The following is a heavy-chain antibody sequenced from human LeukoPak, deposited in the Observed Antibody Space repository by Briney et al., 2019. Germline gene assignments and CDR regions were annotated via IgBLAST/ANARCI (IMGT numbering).Heavy chain of an antibody. CDR2: ISSSGANI. V-gene: IGHV3-48*03. CDR1: GFTLSPYE. CDR3: AREALISPDF. J-gene: IGHJ4*02. Sequence: GGSLRLSCAASGFTLSPYEMNWVRQAPGKGLEWVSYISSSGANIKYVDSVKGRFTISRDNAKNSLYLQMNSLRAEDTAVYYCAREALISPDFWGQGTRVTVSS.